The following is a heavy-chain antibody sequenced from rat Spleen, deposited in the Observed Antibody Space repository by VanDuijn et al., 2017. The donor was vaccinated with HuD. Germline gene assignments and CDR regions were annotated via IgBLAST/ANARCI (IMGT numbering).Heavy chain of an antibody. Sequence: EVQLVESGGGLVQPGKSLKLSCAASGFTFSDYGVAWVRQAPTKGLEWVATISYGDSSGHSSTYYRDSVKGRFTISRDNAKSTLYLQVDFLRSEDTASYYCVRHGYTRYYFDYWGHGVMVTVSS. V-gene: IGHV5-29*01. J-gene: IGHJ2*01. CDR3: VRHGYTRYYFDY. D-gene: IGHD1-9*01. CDR2: ISYGDSSGHSST. CDR1: GFTFSDYG.